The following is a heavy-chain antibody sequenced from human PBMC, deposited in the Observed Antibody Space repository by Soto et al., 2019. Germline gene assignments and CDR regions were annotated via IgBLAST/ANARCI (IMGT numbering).Heavy chain of an antibody. CDR3: ASSSWLPGHFDY. CDR2: IYYSGST. CDR1: GGSISSYY. J-gene: IGHJ4*02. Sequence: KSSETLSLTCTVSGGSISSYYWSWIRQPPGKGLEWIGYIYYSGSTNYNPSLKSRVTISVDTSKNQFSLKLSSVTAADTAVYYCASSSWLPGHFDYWGQGTLVTVSS. D-gene: IGHD6-13*01. V-gene: IGHV4-59*01.